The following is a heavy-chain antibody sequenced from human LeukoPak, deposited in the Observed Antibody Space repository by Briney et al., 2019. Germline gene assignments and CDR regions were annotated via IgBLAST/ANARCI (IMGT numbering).Heavy chain of an antibody. CDR2: INPSGGST. CDR1: EYTFTSYY. CDR3: ARDKGRTSPHWGMDV. D-gene: IGHD2-2*01. J-gene: IGHJ6*04. V-gene: IGHV1-46*01. Sequence: GASVKVSCKASEYTFTSYYMHWVRQAPGQGLEWMGIINPSGGSTSYAQKFQGRVTMTRDTSTSTVYMELSSLRSEDTAVYYCARDKGRTSPHWGMDVWGKGTTVTVSS.